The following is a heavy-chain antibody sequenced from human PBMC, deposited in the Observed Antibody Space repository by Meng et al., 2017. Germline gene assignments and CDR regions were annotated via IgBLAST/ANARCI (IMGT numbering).Heavy chain of an antibody. CDR1: GGSISSSSYY. CDR3: ARGSPYDYVWGSYRLSNWSDP. V-gene: IGHV4-39*07. J-gene: IGHJ5*02. D-gene: IGHD3-16*02. Sequence: SETLSLTCTVSGGSISSSSYYWGWIRQPPEKGLEWIGEINHSGSTNYNPSLKSRVTISVDTSKNQFSLKLSSVTAADTAVYYCARGSPYDYVWGSYRLSNWSDPWGQGTLVTVSS. CDR2: INHSGST.